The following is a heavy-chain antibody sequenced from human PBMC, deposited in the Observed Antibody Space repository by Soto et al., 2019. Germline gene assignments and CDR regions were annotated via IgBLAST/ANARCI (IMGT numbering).Heavy chain of an antibody. CDR3: ARSRIAAAGTGFGY. CDR1: GGSISSYY. V-gene: IGHV4-59*01. D-gene: IGHD6-13*01. J-gene: IGHJ4*02. Sequence: PSETLSLTCTVSGGSISSYYWSWIRQPPGKGLEWIGYIYYSGSTNYNPSLKSRVTISVDTSKNQFSLKLSSVTAADTAVYYCARSRIAAAGTGFGYWGQGTLVTVSS. CDR2: IYYSGST.